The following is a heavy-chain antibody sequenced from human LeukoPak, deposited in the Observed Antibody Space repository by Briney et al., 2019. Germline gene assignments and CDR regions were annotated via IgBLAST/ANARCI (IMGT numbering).Heavy chain of an antibody. CDR2: ISGSGGDT. Sequence: PGGSLRLSCAASGSTFSNYAMSWVRQAPGKGLEWVSVISGSGGDTYYADSVKGRFTISRDNSKNTLYLQMNTLRAEDTALYFCARDRVAGTSPKIDYWGQGTLVTVSS. D-gene: IGHD1-7*01. V-gene: IGHV3-23*01. J-gene: IGHJ4*02. CDR1: GSTFSNYA. CDR3: ARDRVAGTSPKIDY.